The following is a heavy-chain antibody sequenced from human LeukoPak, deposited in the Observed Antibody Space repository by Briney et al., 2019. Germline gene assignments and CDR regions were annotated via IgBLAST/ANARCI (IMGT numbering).Heavy chain of an antibody. Sequence: SETLSLTCAVYGGSFSGYYWSWIRQPPGKGLEWIGEMNHSGSTNYNPSLKSRVTISVDASKNQFSLKLSSVTAADTAVYYCARGLQPGGFDYWGQGTLVTVSS. CDR2: MNHSGST. CDR3: ARGLQPGGFDY. V-gene: IGHV4-34*01. J-gene: IGHJ4*02. D-gene: IGHD1-1*01. CDR1: GGSFSGYY.